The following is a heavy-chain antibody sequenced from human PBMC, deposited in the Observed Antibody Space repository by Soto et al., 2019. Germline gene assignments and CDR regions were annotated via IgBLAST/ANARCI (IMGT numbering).Heavy chain of an antibody. J-gene: IGHJ6*03. V-gene: IGHV4-59*01. Sequence: QVQLQESGPGLVKPSETLSLTCTVSGGSISGYYWSWIRQPPGKGLEWIGYIYYSGTTNYDPSLKSRVTMSADTSKNQFSLKLSSVTAADTAVYYCARLTGGTYLSFYYYIGVWGKGTTVTVSS. CDR2: IYYSGTT. CDR1: GGSISGYY. D-gene: IGHD2-8*02. CDR3: ARLTGGTYLSFYYYIGV.